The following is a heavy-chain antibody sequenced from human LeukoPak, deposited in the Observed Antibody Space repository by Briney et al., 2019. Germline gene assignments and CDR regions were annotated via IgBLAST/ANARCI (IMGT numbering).Heavy chain of an antibody. D-gene: IGHD3-10*01. CDR2: IWYDGSNK. V-gene: IGHV3-33*01. CDR3: ARGANYYGSGSYYPFDY. CDR1: GFTFSSYG. Sequence: GRSLRLSCAASGFTFSSYGMHWVRQAPGKGLEWVAVIWYDGSNKHYADSVKGRFTISRDNSKNTLYLQMNSLRAEDTAVYYCARGANYYGSGSYYPFDYWGQGTLVTVSS. J-gene: IGHJ4*02.